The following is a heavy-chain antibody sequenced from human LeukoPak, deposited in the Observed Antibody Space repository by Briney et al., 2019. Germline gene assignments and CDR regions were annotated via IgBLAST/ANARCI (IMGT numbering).Heavy chain of an antibody. CDR1: GGSISSYY. V-gene: IGHV4-59*01. CDR2: IYYSGST. J-gene: IGHJ6*02. Sequence: SETLSLTCTVSGGSISSYYWSWIRQPPGKGLEWIGYIYYSGSTNYNPSLKSRVTISVDTSKNQFSPKLSSVTAADTAVYYCARWKVLRFLSYGMDVWGQGTTVTVSS. CDR3: ARWKVLRFLSYGMDV. D-gene: IGHD3-3*01.